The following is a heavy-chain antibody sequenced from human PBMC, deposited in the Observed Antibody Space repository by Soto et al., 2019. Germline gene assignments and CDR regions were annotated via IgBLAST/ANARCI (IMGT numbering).Heavy chain of an antibody. Sequence: PSETLSLTCSVSGGSVSNKTYYWSWIRQPPRKRLEWIGYVYYSGTTNYNPSLKSRVTISVDLSKNQFSLRLSSVTTADTALYYCARTTAVPNTLRSRYFFDYWGQGTLVTVAS. CDR2: VYYSGTT. CDR1: GGSVSNKTYY. D-gene: IGHD4-17*01. CDR3: ARTTAVPNTLRSRYFFDY. V-gene: IGHV4-61*01. J-gene: IGHJ4*02.